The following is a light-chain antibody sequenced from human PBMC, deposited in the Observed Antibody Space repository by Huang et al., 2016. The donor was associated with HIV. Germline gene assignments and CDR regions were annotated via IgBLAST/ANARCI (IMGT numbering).Light chain of an antibody. Sequence: DIQMTQFPSSRSASVGDVVTITCRASQTISKFLNWYQQKPGKAPNLLIYGASKLQNGVPSRFSGSGSGTEFTLTISNLQREDFATYYCQQSYSVPLTFGGGTTVEIK. J-gene: IGKJ4*01. CDR2: GAS. CDR1: QTISKF. V-gene: IGKV1-39*01. CDR3: QQSYSVPLT.